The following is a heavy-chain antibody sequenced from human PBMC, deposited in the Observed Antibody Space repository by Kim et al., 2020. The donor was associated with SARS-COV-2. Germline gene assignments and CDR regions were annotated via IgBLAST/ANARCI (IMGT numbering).Heavy chain of an antibody. CDR2: TSYDGKNI. D-gene: IGHD6-19*01. J-gene: IGHJ5*02. CDR1: GFIFSSYG. Sequence: GGSLRLSCAASGFIFSSYGMHWVRQAPGKGLEWVAFTSYDGKNIYYVDSVKGRFAISRDNSKNTLYLEMNSLRPEDSALYYCAKDPGAVVATWGWFDPWGQGTPVTVSS. CDR3: AKDPGAVVATWGWFDP. V-gene: IGHV3-30*18.